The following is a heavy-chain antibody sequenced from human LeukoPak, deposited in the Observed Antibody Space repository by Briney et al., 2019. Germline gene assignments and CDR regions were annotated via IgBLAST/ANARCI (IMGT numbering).Heavy chain of an antibody. D-gene: IGHD3-10*01. CDR3: ARGRPLLWFGELWLNWFDP. J-gene: IGHJ5*02. CDR2: INHSGST. Sequence: LETLSLTCAVYGGSFSGYYWSWIRQPPGKGLEWIGEINHSGSTNYNPSLKSRVTISVDTSKNQFSLKLSSVTAADTAVYYCARGRPLLWFGELWLNWFDPWGQGTLVTVSS. V-gene: IGHV4-34*01. CDR1: GGSFSGYY.